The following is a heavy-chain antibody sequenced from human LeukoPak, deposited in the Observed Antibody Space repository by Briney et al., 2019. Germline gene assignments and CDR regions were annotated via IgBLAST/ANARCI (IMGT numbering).Heavy chain of an antibody. CDR3: ARQPLGRYGDPTGAADY. CDR1: GYSFTSHW. CDR2: IYPGGSDI. Sequence: PGESLKISCKGSGYSFTSHWIGWVRQMPGKGLEWMGIIYPGGSDIRYSPSFQGQVTISADKSISTAYLQWSSLKASDTAMYYCARQPLGRYGDPTGAADYWGQGTLVTVSS. D-gene: IGHD4-17*01. V-gene: IGHV5-51*01. J-gene: IGHJ4*02.